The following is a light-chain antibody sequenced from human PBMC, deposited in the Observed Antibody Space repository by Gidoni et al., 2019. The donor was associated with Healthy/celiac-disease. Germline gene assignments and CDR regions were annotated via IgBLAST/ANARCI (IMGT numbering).Light chain of an antibody. V-gene: IGLV1-40*01. CDR3: QSYDSSLSGPVV. Sequence: QSVLPQPPPVSGAPGQRVTISCTGSSSNIGAGYDVHWYQQLPGTAPKLLIYGNSNRPSGVPDRFSGSKSGTSASLAITGLQAEDEADYYCQSYDSSLSGPVVFGGGTKLTVL. CDR2: GNS. CDR1: SSNIGAGYD. J-gene: IGLJ2*01.